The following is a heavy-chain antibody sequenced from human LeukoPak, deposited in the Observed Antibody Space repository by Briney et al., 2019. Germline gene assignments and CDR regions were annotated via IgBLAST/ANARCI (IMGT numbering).Heavy chain of an antibody. CDR1: GYRFTSYW. J-gene: IGHJ4*02. D-gene: IGHD5-12*01. CDR2: IDPSDSYT. CDR3: ARRIRYSGYDPSFDY. V-gene: IGHV5-10-1*01. Sequence: GESLRISCKGSGYRFTSYWISWVRQMPGKGLEWMGRIDPSDSYTNYSPSFQGHVTISADKSISTAYLQWSSLKASDTAMYYCARRIRYSGYDPSFDYWGQGTLVTVSS.